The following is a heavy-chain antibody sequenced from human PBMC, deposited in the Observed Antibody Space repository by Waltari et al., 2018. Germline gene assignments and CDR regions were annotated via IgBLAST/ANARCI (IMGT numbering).Heavy chain of an antibody. CDR2: ISSSGAII. J-gene: IGHJ4*02. V-gene: IGHV3-48*02. CDR1: GFSLSSYS. Sequence: VQLVESGGGLVQPGGSLRLSCAASGFSLSSYSMNWVRQAPGRGLEWVSFISSSGAIIHYADSVKGRFTISRDSAKNSLYLQMNSLRDEDTAVYYCARVVARDWGQGTLVTVSS. CDR3: ARVVARD.